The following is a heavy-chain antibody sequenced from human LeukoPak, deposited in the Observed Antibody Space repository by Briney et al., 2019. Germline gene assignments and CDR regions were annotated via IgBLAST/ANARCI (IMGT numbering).Heavy chain of an antibody. V-gene: IGHV4-59*01. CDR2: IYYGGNT. CDR3: ARVPRLNGVY. D-gene: IGHD7-27*01. CDR1: GDSISSYY. J-gene: IGHJ4*02. Sequence: SETLSLTCTVSGDSISSYYWSWIRQPPGKGLEWIGCIYYGGNTNYNPSLKSRVTISVDTSKNQFSLKLTSVTAADTAVYYCARVPRLNGVYWGQGTLVTVSS.